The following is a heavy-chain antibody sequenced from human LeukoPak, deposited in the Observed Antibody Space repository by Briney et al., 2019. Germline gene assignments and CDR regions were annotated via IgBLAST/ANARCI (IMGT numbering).Heavy chain of an antibody. J-gene: IGHJ4*02. CDR2: IRDSGSST. D-gene: IGHD1-26*01. CDR3: AKYGPQDSGSSHFDY. Sequence: PGGSLRLSCAASGFTFSSYAMSWVRQAPGEGLEWVSAIRDSGSSTHYADSVKGRFTTSRDNSKNTLFLQMNSLRAEDTAIYYCAKYGPQDSGSSHFDYWGQGALVTVSS. CDR1: GFTFSSYA. V-gene: IGHV3-23*01.